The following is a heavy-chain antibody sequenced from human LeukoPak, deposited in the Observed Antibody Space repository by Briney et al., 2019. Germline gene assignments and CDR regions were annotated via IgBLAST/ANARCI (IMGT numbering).Heavy chain of an antibody. CDR3: AREVGATRRYYFDY. D-gene: IGHD1-26*01. CDR2: INHSGST. J-gene: IGHJ4*02. CDR1: GGSFSGYY. V-gene: IGHV4-34*01. Sequence: SSETLSLTCAVYGGSFSGYYWSWIRQPPGKGLEWIGEINHSGSTNYNPSLKSRVTISVDTSKNQFSLKLSSVTAADTAVYYCAREVGATRRYYFDYWGQGTLVTVSS.